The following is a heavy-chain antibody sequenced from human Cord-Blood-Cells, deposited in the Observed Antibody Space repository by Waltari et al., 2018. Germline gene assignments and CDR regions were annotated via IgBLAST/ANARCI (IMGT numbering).Heavy chain of an antibody. Sequence: QLQLQESGPGLVKPSETLSLTCTGSGGSISSSSYYWGWIRQPPGKGLEWVGSFYYSGTTCYNPALKSRVTISVDTSKNQFSLKLSSVTAADTAVYYCARFGSKDGVRGVLGWFDPWGQGTLVTVSS. D-gene: IGHD3-10*02. CDR1: GGSISSSSYY. J-gene: IGHJ5*02. CDR3: ARFGSKDGVRGVLGWFDP. V-gene: IGHV4-39*01. CDR2: FYYSGTT.